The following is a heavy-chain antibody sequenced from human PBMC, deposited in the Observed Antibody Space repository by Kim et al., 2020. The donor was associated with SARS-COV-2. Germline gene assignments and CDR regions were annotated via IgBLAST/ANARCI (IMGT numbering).Heavy chain of an antibody. CDR1: GFTFSSYG. CDR2: ISYDGSNK. CDR3: AKDPRDWDIVATPPDWY. Sequence: GGSLRLSCAASGFTFSSYGMHWVRQAPGKGLEWVAVISYDGSNKYYADSVKGRFTISRDNFKNTLYLQMNSLRAEDTAVYYCAKDPRDWDIVATPPDWY. V-gene: IGHV3-30*18. J-gene: IGHJ2*01. D-gene: IGHD5-12*01.